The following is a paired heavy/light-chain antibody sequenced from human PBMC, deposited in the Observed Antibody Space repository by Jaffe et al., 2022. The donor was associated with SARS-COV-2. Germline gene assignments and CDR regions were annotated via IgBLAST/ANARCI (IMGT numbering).Light chain of an antibody. CDR2: EDD. CDR3: VTWDTSLSAVV. V-gene: IGLV1-51*02. CDR1: SSNIGNNY. J-gene: IGLJ2*01. Sequence: QSVLTQPPSVSAAPGQKVTISCSGSSSNIGNNYVCWYQQLPGTAPKLLIYEDDKRPSGIPDRFSGSKSGTSATLGITGLQTGDEADYYCVTWDTSLSAVVFGGGTKLTVL.
Heavy chain of an antibody. CDR1: GFTFSTYS. V-gene: IGHV3-21*01. J-gene: IGHJ4*02. Sequence: EVQLVESGGGLVKPGGSLRLSCAASGFTFSTYSMNWVRQAPGKGLEWVSSISGSSSYIYYADSLKGRFTISRDNTKNSLYLQMNGLRAEDTAVYYCARVRSLYQCLDYWGQGTLVTVSS. CDR2: ISGSSSYI. D-gene: IGHD2-15*01. CDR3: ARVRSLYQCLDY.